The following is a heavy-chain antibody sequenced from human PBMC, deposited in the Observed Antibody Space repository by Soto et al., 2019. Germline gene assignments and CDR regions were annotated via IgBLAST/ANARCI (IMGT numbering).Heavy chain of an antibody. CDR1: CGSVSSGSYQ. CDR2: IHVSGST. Sequence: SETLSLTCTVSCGSVSSGSYQWTWIRQPPGKGLEWIGYIHVSGSTNDNPSLKGRVTMSIDTSKNQFSLKLSSVTAADTAVYYCARDGHGMDVWGQGTKVTVSS. CDR3: ARDGHGMDV. J-gene: IGHJ6*02. V-gene: IGHV4-61*01.